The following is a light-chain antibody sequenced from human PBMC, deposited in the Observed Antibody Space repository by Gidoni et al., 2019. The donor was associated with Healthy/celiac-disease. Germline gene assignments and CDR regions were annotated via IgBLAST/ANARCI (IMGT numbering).Light chain of an antibody. CDR3: QQYNNWPLT. J-gene: IGKJ4*01. CDR2: GAS. V-gene: IGKV3-15*01. CDR1: QSVSSN. Sequence: EIVITQSQATLSVSPGERATLSCRASQSVSSNLAWYQQKPGQAPRLLIYGASTRATGIPARFSGSGSGTEFTLTISSLQSEDFAVYSCQQYNNWPLTFGGGTKVEIK.